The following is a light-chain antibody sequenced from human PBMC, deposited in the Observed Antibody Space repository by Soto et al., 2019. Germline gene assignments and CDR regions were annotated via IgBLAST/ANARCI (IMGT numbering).Light chain of an antibody. Sequence: EIAMTQSPATLSVSPGERATLSCRASQSVSSKLAWYQQKPGQAPRLLIYDASTRATGIPARFSGSGSGTEFTLTISSLQSEDFAVYYCKQFNNWPRTFGQGTKVEIX. CDR1: QSVSSK. CDR2: DAS. CDR3: KQFNNWPRT. V-gene: IGKV3-15*01. J-gene: IGKJ1*01.